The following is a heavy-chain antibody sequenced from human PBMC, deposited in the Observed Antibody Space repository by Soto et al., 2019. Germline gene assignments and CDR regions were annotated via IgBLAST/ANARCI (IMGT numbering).Heavy chain of an antibody. J-gene: IGHJ4*02. V-gene: IGHV3-74*01. CDR2: INSDGSTT. CDR3: ARVVVGAYHFDY. CDR1: GFTFSSYW. D-gene: IGHD2-15*01. Sequence: EVQLVESGGGSVQPGGSLRLSCAASGFTFSSYWMHWVRQAPGKGLVWVSRINSDGSTTSYADSVKGRFTISGDNAKNTLYLQMNSLRAEDTAVYYCARVVVGAYHFDYWGQGTLVTVSS.